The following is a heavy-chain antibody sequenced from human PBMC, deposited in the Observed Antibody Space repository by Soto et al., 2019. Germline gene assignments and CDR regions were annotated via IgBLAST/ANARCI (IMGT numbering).Heavy chain of an antibody. V-gene: IGHV4-4*07. J-gene: IGHJ4*02. D-gene: IGHD3-3*01. CDR1: DGSINSHF. Sequence: ETLSLTCSFSDGSINSHFWSWIRQPAGKRLEWIGRIYSSGSTIYNPSRKSRVTMSVDTSKNQLSLKLRSVTAADTAVYYCARDNVWSGYYSFFDYWGQGTLVTVSS. CDR2: IYSSGST. CDR3: ARDNVWSGYYSFFDY.